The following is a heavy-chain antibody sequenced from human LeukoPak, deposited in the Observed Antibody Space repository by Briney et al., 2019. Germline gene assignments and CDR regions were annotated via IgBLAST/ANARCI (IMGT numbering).Heavy chain of an antibody. CDR3: AREDGCSSTSWDEAFDI. V-gene: IGHV1-46*01. D-gene: IGHD2-2*01. CDR2: INPSGGST. J-gene: IGHJ3*02. Sequence: ASVKVTCKASGYTFTSYYMHWVRQPPGQGLEWMGIINPSGGSTSYAQKFQGGVTMTRDTSTSTVYMELSSLRSEDTAVYYCAREDGCSSTSWDEAFDIWGQGTMVTVSS. CDR1: GYTFTSYY.